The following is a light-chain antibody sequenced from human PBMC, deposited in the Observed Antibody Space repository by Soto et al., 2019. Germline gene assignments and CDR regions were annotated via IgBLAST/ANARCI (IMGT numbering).Light chain of an antibody. Sequence: EIVLTQSPATLSLSPGERATLSCRASQSVSRYLAWYQQKPGQAPRLLIYDASNRATGIPARFSGSGSGTDFTLTISSLEPEDFAVYYCQQRSNWPRTFGQGTNVEIK. CDR2: DAS. CDR1: QSVSRY. CDR3: QQRSNWPRT. V-gene: IGKV3-11*01. J-gene: IGKJ1*01.